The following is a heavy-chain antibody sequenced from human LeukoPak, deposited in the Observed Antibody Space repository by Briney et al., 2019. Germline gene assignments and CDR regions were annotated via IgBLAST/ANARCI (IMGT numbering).Heavy chain of an antibody. J-gene: IGHJ6*03. V-gene: IGHV1-18*01. CDR2: ISAYNGNT. Sequence: GASVKVSCKASGYTFTSYGISWVRQAPGQGLECMGWISAYNGNTNYAQKLQGRVTMTTDTSTSTAYMELRSLRSDDTAVYYCARVGQDIVVVPAAMFHYYYYMDVWGKGTTVTVSS. CDR1: GYTFTSYG. CDR3: ARVGQDIVVVPAAMFHYYYYMDV. D-gene: IGHD2-2*01.